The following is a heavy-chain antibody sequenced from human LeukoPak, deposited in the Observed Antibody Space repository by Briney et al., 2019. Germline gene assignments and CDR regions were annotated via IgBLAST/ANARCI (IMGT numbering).Heavy chain of an antibody. CDR3: GSDSD. CDR1: GFTFSTYT. CDR2: ISTSSTTI. J-gene: IGHJ4*02. V-gene: IGHV3-48*02. Sequence: GGSLRLSCAASGFTFSTYTMNWVRQAPGKGLEWVSYISTSSTTIYYADSVKGRFTISRDNAKNSLYLQMNSLRDEDTAVYYCGSDSDWGQGTLVTVSS.